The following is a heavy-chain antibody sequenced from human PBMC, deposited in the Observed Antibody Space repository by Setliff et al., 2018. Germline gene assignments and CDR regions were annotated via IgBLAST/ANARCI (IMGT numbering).Heavy chain of an antibody. CDR1: GFAFSSFA. Sequence: GGSLRLSCAASGFAFSSFAMTWVRQAPGKRLEWVSTISGAGGNMYYAYSVQGRFLITSDNAMNTLSLQMNRLSPEDTAVFYCGKGSDPYYFYYMDVCGKGTTVTVSS. CDR2: ISGAGGNM. V-gene: IGHV3-23*01. D-gene: IGHD2-21*02. CDR3: GKGSDPYYFYYMDV. J-gene: IGHJ6*03.